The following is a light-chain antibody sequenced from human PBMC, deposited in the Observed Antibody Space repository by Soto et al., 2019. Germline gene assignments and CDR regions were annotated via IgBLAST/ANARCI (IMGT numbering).Light chain of an antibody. CDR2: GAF. J-gene: IGKJ5*01. CDR3: QQRDVWPPVT. Sequence: EIVLTQSPATLSLSPGERATLSCRASPSVTNFLAWYQQKPGQAPRLLIYGAFNRATGIPSRFRGSGSGTAVSHTISSLEPEDSGVYYCQQRDVWPPVTFGRGTRLEI. CDR1: PSVTNF. V-gene: IGKV3-11*01.